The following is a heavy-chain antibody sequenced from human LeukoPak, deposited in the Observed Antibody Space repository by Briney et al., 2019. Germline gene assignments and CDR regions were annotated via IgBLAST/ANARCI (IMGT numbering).Heavy chain of an antibody. CDR3: AREGWDL. Sequence: SETLSLACTVSGASLNSGGYYWNWIRQPPGKEPEWIGYIYYSGSTNYNRSLKSRVTISVDTSKNQFSLKLTSVTAADTAVYYCAREGWDLWGRGTLVTVSS. D-gene: IGHD2-15*01. J-gene: IGHJ2*01. CDR2: IYYSGST. CDR1: GASLNSGGYY. V-gene: IGHV4-61*08.